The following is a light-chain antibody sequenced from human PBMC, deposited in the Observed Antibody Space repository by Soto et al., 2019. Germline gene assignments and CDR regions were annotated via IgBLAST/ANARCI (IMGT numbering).Light chain of an antibody. V-gene: IGKV3-20*01. J-gene: IGKJ5*01. CDR1: QSVTSNY. CDR3: PHYVAPPIT. CDR2: GAS. Sequence: EVVLSQSPGTLSLSPGERATLXCRASQSVTSNYLAWYQQKPGQAPRLLVYGASSRATGISDRFSGSGSGTDFTLTISILEPEDFALYYCPHYVAPPITVGQGTRLEIK.